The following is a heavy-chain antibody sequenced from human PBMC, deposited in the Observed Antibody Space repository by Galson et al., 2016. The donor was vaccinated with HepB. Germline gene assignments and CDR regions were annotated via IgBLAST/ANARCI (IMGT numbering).Heavy chain of an antibody. V-gene: IGHV3-21*06. CDR1: GFSFSKYT. Sequence: SLRLSCAASGFSFSKYTMNWVRQAPGKGLEWVSSISTSSSYISYADSLKGRFTISRDNAKNSLYLQMTSLRAEDTAVYYCARGSHDSFMDVWGQGTTVTVSS. CDR3: ARGSHDSFMDV. J-gene: IGHJ6*02. CDR2: ISTSSSYI. D-gene: IGHD3-16*01.